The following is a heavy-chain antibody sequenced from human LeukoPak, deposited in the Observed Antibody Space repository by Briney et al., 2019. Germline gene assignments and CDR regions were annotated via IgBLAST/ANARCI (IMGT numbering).Heavy chain of an antibody. CDR1: GFTFTSSA. CDR2: IVVGSGNT. J-gene: IGHJ4*02. Sequence: SVKVSCKASGFTFTSSAVQWVRQARGQRLEWIGWIVVGSGNTNYAQKFQERVTITRDMSTSTAYMELSGLRSEDTAVYYCAAGTSIAADDYWGQGTLVTVSS. CDR3: AAGTSIAADDY. V-gene: IGHV1-58*01. D-gene: IGHD6-6*01.